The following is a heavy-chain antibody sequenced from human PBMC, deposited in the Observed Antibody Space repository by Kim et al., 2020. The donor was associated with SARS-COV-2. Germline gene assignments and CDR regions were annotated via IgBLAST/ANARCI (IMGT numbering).Heavy chain of an antibody. D-gene: IGHD3-10*01. Sequence: ASVKVSCKASGYTFTSYAMHWVRQAPGQRLEWMGWINAGNGNTKYSQKFQGRVTITRDTSASTAYMELSSLRSEDTAVYYCARASDYYGSGNYFDYWGQGTLVTVSS. V-gene: IGHV1-3*01. J-gene: IGHJ4*02. CDR3: ARASDYYGSGNYFDY. CDR1: GYTFTSYA. CDR2: INAGNGNT.